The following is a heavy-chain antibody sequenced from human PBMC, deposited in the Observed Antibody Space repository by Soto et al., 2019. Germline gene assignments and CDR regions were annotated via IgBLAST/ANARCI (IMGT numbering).Heavy chain of an antibody. Sequence: QVTLKESGPVLVKPTETLTLTCTVSGFSLSNARMGVSWLRQPPGKALEWLAHIFTNDEKSSSPSLKSRRTISKDTSKSQVVLTMTNTDLVDTVTYYCARELRYSSSSFFDYWGQGTLVTVSS. CDR3: ARELRYSSSSFFDY. D-gene: IGHD6-13*01. CDR2: IFTNDEK. V-gene: IGHV2-26*01. CDR1: GFSLSNARMG. J-gene: IGHJ4*02.